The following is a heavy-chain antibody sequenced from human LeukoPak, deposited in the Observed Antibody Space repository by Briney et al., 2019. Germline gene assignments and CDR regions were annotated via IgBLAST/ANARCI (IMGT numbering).Heavy chain of an antibody. D-gene: IGHD4-17*01. Sequence: PSEALSLTCTVSGGSINGYYWTWIRQPPGKGLEWIGYISDSGSTNYNPSLKSRVTMSVHSSNTEFSLRLNSVTAADTAVYYCARVFRGAVTSNWFDPWGQGTLVTVSS. CDR1: GGSINGYY. CDR2: ISDSGST. V-gene: IGHV4-59*01. CDR3: ARVFRGAVTSNWFDP. J-gene: IGHJ5*02.